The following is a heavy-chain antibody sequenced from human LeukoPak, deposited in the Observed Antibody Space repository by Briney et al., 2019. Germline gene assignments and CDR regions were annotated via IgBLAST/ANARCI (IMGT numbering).Heavy chain of an antibody. CDR2: IIPILGIA. Sequence: SVKVSCKASGGTFISYTISWVRQAPGQGLEWMGRIIPILGIANYAQKFQGRVTITADKSTSTAYMELSSLRSEDTAVYYCARDHDPEYCSGGSCYNGMDVWGQGTTVTVSS. CDR1: GGTFISYT. V-gene: IGHV1-69*04. J-gene: IGHJ6*02. D-gene: IGHD2-15*01. CDR3: ARDHDPEYCSGGSCYNGMDV.